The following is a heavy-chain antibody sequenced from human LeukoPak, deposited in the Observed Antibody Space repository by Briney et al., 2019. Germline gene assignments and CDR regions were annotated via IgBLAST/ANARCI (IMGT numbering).Heavy chain of an antibody. J-gene: IGHJ5*02. CDR3: ARVPRGGDRFGP. CDR2: MNPKSGNT. D-gene: IGHD2-21*02. CDR1: GYTFTSYD. Sequence: GVSVKVSCKASGYTFTSYDINWVRQATGQGLEWMGWMNPKSGNTGYAQKFQGRVTMTRSTSMSTAYMELSSLRSEDTAVYYCARVPRGGDRFGPWGQGTLVTVSS. V-gene: IGHV1-8*01.